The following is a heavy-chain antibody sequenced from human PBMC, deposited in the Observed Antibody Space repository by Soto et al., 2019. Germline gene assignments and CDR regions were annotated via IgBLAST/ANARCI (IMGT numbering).Heavy chain of an antibody. D-gene: IGHD2-15*01. CDR2: INAAGVTP. J-gene: IGHJ3*02. CDR3: AKGRIEFPWWAFDI. CDR1: GFTFSSYA. Sequence: QLLESGGGLVQPGGSLRLSCAASGFTFSSYAMTWVRQAPGKGLEWVSAINAAGVTPYYADSVKARFTISRDNSKNILYLQMNGLRAEATAVYVCAKGRIEFPWWAFDIWGPGTMVTVS. V-gene: IGHV3-23*01.